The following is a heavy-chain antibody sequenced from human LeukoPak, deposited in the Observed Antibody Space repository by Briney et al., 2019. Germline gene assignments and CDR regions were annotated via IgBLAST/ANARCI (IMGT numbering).Heavy chain of an antibody. D-gene: IGHD6-6*01. J-gene: IGHJ6*03. CDR1: GGSISSYY. Sequence: SETLSLTCTVSGGSISSYYWSWIRQPPGKGLEWIGYIYYSGSTNYNPSLKSRVTISVDTSKNQFSLKLSSVTAADTAVYCCARTSIAARPYYYMDVWGKGTTVTVSS. V-gene: IGHV4-59*01. CDR2: IYYSGST. CDR3: ARTSIAARPYYYMDV.